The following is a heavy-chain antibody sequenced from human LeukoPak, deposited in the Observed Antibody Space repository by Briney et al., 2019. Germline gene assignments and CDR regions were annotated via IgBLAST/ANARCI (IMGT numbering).Heavy chain of an antibody. CDR1: VFTFNNYA. Sequence: PGRSLRLSCSASVFTFNNYAMTWVREAPGRGLEWVSVISGSGGNTAYAKSVKGRFTISRDNSKSTLYLQMNSLRVEDTAVYYCAKGPTPYVWGSYPDFWGQGTLVTVSS. D-gene: IGHD3-16*02. CDR3: AKGPTPYVWGSYPDF. J-gene: IGHJ4*02. V-gene: IGHV3-23*01. CDR2: ISGSGGNT.